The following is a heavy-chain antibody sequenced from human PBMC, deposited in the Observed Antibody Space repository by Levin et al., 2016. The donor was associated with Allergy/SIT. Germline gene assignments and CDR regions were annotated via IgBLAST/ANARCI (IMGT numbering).Heavy chain of an antibody. V-gene: IGHV3-23*01. Sequence: GGSLRLSCAASGFTFSSYSMNWVRQAPGKGLEWVSAISGSGGSTYYADSVKGRFTISRDNSKNTLYLQMNSLRAEDTAVYYCARGRSSSWYDYYHYGMDVWGQGTTVTVSS. D-gene: IGHD6-13*01. CDR3: ARGRSSSWYDYYHYGMDV. CDR2: ISGSGGST. CDR1: GFTFSSYS. J-gene: IGHJ6*02.